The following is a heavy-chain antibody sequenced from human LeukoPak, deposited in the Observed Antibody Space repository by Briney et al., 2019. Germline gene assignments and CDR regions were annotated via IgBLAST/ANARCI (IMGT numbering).Heavy chain of an antibody. D-gene: IGHD3-16*01. Sequence: SETLSLTCAVEGGSFSGYFWTWIRQSPGKGLEWIGEINKDGVAKYNPSLESRLIISTDTSKSQVSLRVTSVTAADSAVYYCARVGGVFWNEKMYDYSYYHVDVWGNGTTVTVSS. V-gene: IGHV4-34*01. CDR2: INKDGVA. CDR1: GGSFSGYF. J-gene: IGHJ6*03. CDR3: ARVGGVFWNEKMYDYSYYHVDV.